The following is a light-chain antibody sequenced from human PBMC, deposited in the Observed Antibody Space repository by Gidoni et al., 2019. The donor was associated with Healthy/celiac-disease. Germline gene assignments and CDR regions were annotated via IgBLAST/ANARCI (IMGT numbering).Light chain of an antibody. CDR2: QDS. Sequence: SYELTQPPSVSVAPGQTTSITCSGDKLGDKYACWYQQKPGQSPDLVIYQDSKRPSGIPERFSGTNSGNTATLTISGTQAMDEADYYCQAWDSSTVVFGGGTKLTVL. V-gene: IGLV3-1*01. CDR3: QAWDSSTVV. CDR1: KLGDKY. J-gene: IGLJ2*01.